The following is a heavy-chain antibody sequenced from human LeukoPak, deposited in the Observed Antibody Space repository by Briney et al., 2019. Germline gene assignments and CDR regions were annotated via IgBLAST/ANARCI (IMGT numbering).Heavy chain of an antibody. CDR1: GYSISSGYY. CDR3: ARHGTMIVVVYWFDP. J-gene: IGHJ5*02. Sequence: SDTLSLTCAVSGYSISSGYYWGWIRQPPGKGLEWIGSIYHSGSTYYNPSLKSRVTISVDTSKNQFSLKLSSVTAADTAVYYCARHGTMIVVVYWFDPWGQGTLVTVSS. V-gene: IGHV4-38-2*01. D-gene: IGHD3-22*01. CDR2: IYHSGST.